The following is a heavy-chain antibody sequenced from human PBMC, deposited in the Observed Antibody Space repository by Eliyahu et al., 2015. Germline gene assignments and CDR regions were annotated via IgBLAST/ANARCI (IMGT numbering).Heavy chain of an antibody. V-gene: IGHV1-2*02. CDR2: INPNSGGT. CDR3: GGVGTGMGKFGY. Sequence: GYTFTGYYMHWVRQAPGQGLEWMGWINPNSGGTNYAQKFQGRVTMTRDTSISTAYMELSRLRSDDTAVYYCGGVGTGMGKFGYWGQGTLGTVSS. CDR1: GYTFTGYY. J-gene: IGHJ4*02. D-gene: IGHD5-18*01.